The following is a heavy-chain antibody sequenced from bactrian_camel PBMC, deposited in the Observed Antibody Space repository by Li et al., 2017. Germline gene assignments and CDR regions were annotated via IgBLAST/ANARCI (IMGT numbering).Heavy chain of an antibody. V-gene: IGHV3-2*01. CDR3: VRLDGAG. D-gene: IGHD1*01. CDR1: GFAFSTYY. J-gene: IGHJ4*01. CDR2: IRSFGSTT. Sequence: QLVESGGGLVQPGGSLRLSCAAPGFAFSTYYMTWVRQAPGKTLEWVSSIRSFGSTTYYADSVKDRFTASRDNAKNTVYLQMNSLKSEDAALYYCVRLDGAGWGQGTQVTVS.